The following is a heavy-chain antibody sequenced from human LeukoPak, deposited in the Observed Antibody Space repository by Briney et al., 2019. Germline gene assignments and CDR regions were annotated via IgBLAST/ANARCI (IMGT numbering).Heavy chain of an antibody. J-gene: IGHJ3*02. CDR2: IYYSGST. CDR3: ASDCSGYYRNDAFDI. Sequence: SETLSLTCTVSGGSISSYFWSWIRQPPGKGLEWIGYIYYSGSTNYNPSLKSRVTISVDTSKNQFSLKLSSVTAADTAVYYCASDCSGYYRNDAFDIWGQGTMVTVSS. D-gene: IGHD3-22*01. CDR1: GGSISSYF. V-gene: IGHV4-59*01.